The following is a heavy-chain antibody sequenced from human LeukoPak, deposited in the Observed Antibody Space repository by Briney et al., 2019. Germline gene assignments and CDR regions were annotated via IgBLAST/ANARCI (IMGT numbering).Heavy chain of an antibody. J-gene: IGHJ4*02. V-gene: IGHV3-15*01. CDR3: TTDKTMVRGVPFDY. Sequence: GGSLRLSRAASGFTFSNAWMSWVRQAPGKGLEWAGRIKSKTDGGTTDYAAPVKGRFTISRDDSKNTLYLQMNSLKTEDTAVYYCTTDKTMVRGVPFDYWGQGTLVTVSS. CDR1: GFTFSNAW. CDR2: IKSKTDGGTT. D-gene: IGHD3-10*01.